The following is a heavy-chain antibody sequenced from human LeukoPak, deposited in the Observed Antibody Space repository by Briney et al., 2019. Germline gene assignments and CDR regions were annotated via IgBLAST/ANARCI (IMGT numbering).Heavy chain of an antibody. Sequence: KSSETLSLTCTVSGGSISSGSYYWSWIRQPAGKGLEWIGRIYTSGSTNYNPSLKSRVTISVDTSKNQFSLKLSSVTAADTAVYYCARDHYSSSWYFPRSAWGQGTLVAVSS. D-gene: IGHD6-13*01. CDR3: ARDHYSSSWYFPRSA. J-gene: IGHJ5*02. CDR1: GGSISSGSYY. CDR2: IYTSGST. V-gene: IGHV4-61*02.